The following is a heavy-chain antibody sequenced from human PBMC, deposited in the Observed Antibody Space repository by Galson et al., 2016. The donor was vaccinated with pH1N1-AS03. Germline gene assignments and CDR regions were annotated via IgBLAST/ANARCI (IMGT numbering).Heavy chain of an antibody. J-gene: IGHJ3*02. CDR1: SYSFPTYS. CDR3: ARDRGFRPDTFDI. CDR2: ISAYSGDT. Sequence: SVKVSCKASSYSFPTYSFNWVRQAPGQGLEWLGWISAYSGDTHYARKFQGRVTLTTDTSTSTAYMELRSLTSDDTAVYYCARDRGFRPDTFDIWGQGTWVTVSS. V-gene: IGHV1-18*04. D-gene: IGHD2-15*01.